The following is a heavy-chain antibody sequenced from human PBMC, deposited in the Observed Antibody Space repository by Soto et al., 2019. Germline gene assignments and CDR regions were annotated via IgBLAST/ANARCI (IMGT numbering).Heavy chain of an antibody. J-gene: IGHJ4*02. D-gene: IGHD3-22*01. CDR2: IYHSGTT. V-gene: IGHV4-4*02. Sequence: SETLSLTCAVSGGSISSGNWWSWVRQPPGKGLEWIGEIYHSGTTNYNPSLKSRVTISVDKSKNQFSLNLSSVTAADTAVYYCARVANYYDSSGSDFIDERGPGTLVTVSS. CDR3: ARVANYYDSSGSDFIDE. CDR1: GGSISSGNW.